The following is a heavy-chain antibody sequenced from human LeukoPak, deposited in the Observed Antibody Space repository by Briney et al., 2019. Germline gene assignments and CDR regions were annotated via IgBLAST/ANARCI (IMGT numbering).Heavy chain of an antibody. V-gene: IGHV3-23*01. Sequence: PGGSLRLSCAASGFTFSPYAMTWVRQAPGKGLEWVSGISGSGSATYYADSVKGRFTITRDNSKDTLYLQMISLRAEDTAVYYCAKGRGAPGYLDYWGQGTLVTVSS. J-gene: IGHJ4*02. CDR3: AKGRGAPGYLDY. CDR2: ISGSGSAT. D-gene: IGHD5-12*01. CDR1: GFTFSPYA.